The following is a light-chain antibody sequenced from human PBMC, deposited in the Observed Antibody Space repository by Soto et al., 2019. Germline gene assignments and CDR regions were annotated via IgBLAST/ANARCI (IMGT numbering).Light chain of an antibody. CDR1: QSVSSY. Sequence: EIVLTQFPATLSLSPGDGATLSCRASQSVSSYLAWYQQKPGQAPRLLIYGASNRATGIPDRFSGSGSGTDFTLTISRLEPEDFAVYYCQQYGSSGTFGQGTKVDIK. CDR2: GAS. V-gene: IGKV3-20*01. CDR3: QQYGSSGT. J-gene: IGKJ1*01.